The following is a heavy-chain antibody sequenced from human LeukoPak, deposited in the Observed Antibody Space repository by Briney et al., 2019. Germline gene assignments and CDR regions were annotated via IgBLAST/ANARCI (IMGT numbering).Heavy chain of an antibody. J-gene: IGHJ4*02. V-gene: IGHV4-39*01. Sequence: PSETLSPTCTVSGVAISSSAYFGGSIRQPPGKGLEWIGTMSYGGNAYYNPSNMSRPTMSVDTSKSQLSLNLRSATAPDPAVYYGVRAAAEPAGGHADFACWGQGTLVTVSS. CDR3: VRAAAEPAGGHADFAC. CDR1: GVAISSSAYF. D-gene: IGHD6-13*01. CDR2: MSYGGNA.